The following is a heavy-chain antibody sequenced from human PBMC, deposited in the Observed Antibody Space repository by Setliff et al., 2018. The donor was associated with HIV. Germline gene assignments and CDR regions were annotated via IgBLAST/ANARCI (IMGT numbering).Heavy chain of an antibody. V-gene: IGHV3-7*03. CDR2: ITQDGSDK. CDR1: GCTFSSYW. D-gene: IGHD6-19*01. J-gene: IGHJ3*02. CDR3: AREDIAVASAFDI. Sequence: GESLKISCAASGCTFSSYWMSWVRQAPGKGLEWVAKITQDGSDKYYVDSVKGRFTISRDNAQNSVHLQMNSLRAEDTAVYYCAREDIAVASAFDIWGQGTMVTVSS.